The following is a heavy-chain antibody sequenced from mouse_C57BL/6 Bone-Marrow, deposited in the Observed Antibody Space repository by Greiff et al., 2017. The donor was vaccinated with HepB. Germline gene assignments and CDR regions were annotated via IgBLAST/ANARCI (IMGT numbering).Heavy chain of an antibody. CDR1: GFTFSDYG. Sequence: EVKLVESGGGLVKPGGSLKLSCAASGFTFSDYGMHWVRQAPEKGLEWVAYISSGSSTIYYADTVKGRLTISRDNAKNTLFLHMTSLRSEDTAMYYCARDYAYPSFAYWGQGTLVTVSA. CDR3: ARDYAYPSFAY. V-gene: IGHV5-17*01. CDR2: ISSGSSTI. J-gene: IGHJ3*01. D-gene: IGHD2-2*01.